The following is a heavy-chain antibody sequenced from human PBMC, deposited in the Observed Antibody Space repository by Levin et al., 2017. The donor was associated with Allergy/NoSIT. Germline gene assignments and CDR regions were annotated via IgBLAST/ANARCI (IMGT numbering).Heavy chain of an antibody. CDR2: INWNGGST. Sequence: PGGSLRLSCAASGFTFDDNGMSWVRQAPGKGLEWVSGINWNGGSTGYADSVKGRFTISRDNAKNSLYLQMNSLRAEDTALYHCAGVRYGSGSYIFDYWGQGTLVTVSS. V-gene: IGHV3-20*01. D-gene: IGHD3-10*01. CDR1: GFTFDDNG. CDR3: AGVRYGSGSYIFDY. J-gene: IGHJ4*02.